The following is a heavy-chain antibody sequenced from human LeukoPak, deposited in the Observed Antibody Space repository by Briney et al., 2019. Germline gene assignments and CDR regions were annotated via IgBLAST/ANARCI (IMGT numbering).Heavy chain of an antibody. J-gene: IGHJ4*02. CDR2: ISSSSSYI. CDR3: ARQKGGFRAAAGGRGPTDY. V-gene: IGHV3-21*01. Sequence: PGGSLRLSCAASGFTFSSYSMNWVRQAPGKGLEWVSSISSSSSYIYYADSVKGRFTISRDNAKNSLYLQMNSLRAEDTAVYYCARQKGGFRAAAGGRGPTDYWGQGTLVTVSS. D-gene: IGHD6-13*01. CDR1: GFTFSSYS.